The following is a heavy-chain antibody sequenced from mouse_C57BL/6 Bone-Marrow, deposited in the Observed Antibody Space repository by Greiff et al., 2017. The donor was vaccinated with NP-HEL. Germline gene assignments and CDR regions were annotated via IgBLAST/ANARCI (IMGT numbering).Heavy chain of an antibody. D-gene: IGHD2-2*01. CDR3: AIERDWGYGAY. CDR1: GYTFTSYW. V-gene: IGHV1-74*01. Sequence: QVKLQQPGAELVKPWDSVKVSCKVSGYTFTSYWMHWVKLRPGQGLEWIGRIHPSDSDTNYNHKFLGKATLTVEKSSSTAYMQLSNLASEDSAVYYCAIERDWGYGAYWGQGTLVTVSA. J-gene: IGHJ3*01. CDR2: IHPSDSDT.